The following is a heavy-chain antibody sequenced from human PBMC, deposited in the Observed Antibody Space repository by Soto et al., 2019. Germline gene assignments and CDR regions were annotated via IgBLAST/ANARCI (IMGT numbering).Heavy chain of an antibody. CDR1: GFTFSSYG. CDR2: IWYDGSNK. D-gene: IGHD2-2*02. V-gene: IGHV3-33*01. Sequence: QVQLVESGGGVVQPGRSLRLSCAASGFTFSSYGMHWVRQAPGKGLEWVAVIWYDGSNKYYADSVKGRFTISRDNSKNTLYLQMNSLRAEDTAVYYCARDDTGAAIVYWGQGTLVTVSS. J-gene: IGHJ4*02. CDR3: ARDDTGAAIVY.